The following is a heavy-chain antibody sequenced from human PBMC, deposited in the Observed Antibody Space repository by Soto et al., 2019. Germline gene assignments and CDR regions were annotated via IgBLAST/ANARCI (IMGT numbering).Heavy chain of an antibody. CDR2: IWYDGSNK. CDR1: GFTFSSYG. J-gene: IGHJ6*03. V-gene: IGHV3-33*01. D-gene: IGHD2-2*01. CDR3: ARDPSLYCSSTSCMPQYYYYYYMDV. Sequence: ESGGGVVQPGRSLRLSCAASGFTFSSYGMHWVRQAPGKGLEWVAVIWYDGSNKYYADSVKGRFTISRDNSKNTLYLQMNSLRAEDTAVYYCARDPSLYCSSTSCMPQYYYYYYMDVWGKGTTVTVSS.